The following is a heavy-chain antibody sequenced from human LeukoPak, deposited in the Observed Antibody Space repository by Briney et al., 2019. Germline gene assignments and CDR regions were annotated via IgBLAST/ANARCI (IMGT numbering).Heavy chain of an antibody. V-gene: IGHV4-59*01. CDR1: SGSISTYY. CDR3: ARSSGSRYYIDY. Sequence: PSETLSLTCTVSSGSISTYYWSWIRQPPGKGLEWIGYIHYTGSTNYNPSLKSRVSISIDTSKNQFSLKLSSMTAADTAVYYCARSSGSRYYIDYWGQGTLVTVSS. CDR2: IHYTGST. J-gene: IGHJ4*02. D-gene: IGHD1-26*01.